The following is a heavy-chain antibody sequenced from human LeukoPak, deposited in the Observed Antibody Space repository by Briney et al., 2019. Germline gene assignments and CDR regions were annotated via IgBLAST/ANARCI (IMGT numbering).Heavy chain of an antibody. CDR2: ISSSSSYI. D-gene: IGHD5-18*01. J-gene: IGHJ6*02. V-gene: IGHV3-21*01. CDR3: ARDLRVDTAMEDYYGMDV. Sequence: GGSLRLSCAASGFTFSSYSMNWVRQAPGKGLEWVSSISSSSSYIYYADSVKGRFTISRDNAENSLYLQMNSLRAEDTAVYYCARDLRVDTAMEDYYGMDVWGQGTTVTVSS. CDR1: GFTFSSYS.